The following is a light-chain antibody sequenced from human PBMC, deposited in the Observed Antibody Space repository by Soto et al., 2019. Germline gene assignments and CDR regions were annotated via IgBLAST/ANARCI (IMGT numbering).Light chain of an antibody. V-gene: IGLV4-69*01. J-gene: IGLJ3*02. Sequence: QLVLTQSPSVSASLGASVRLTCTLSSGHSSNSIAWHQQQPEKGPRYLMKINSDGSHNKGDGMPDRFSGSSSGAERYLTISSLQSDDEADYYCQTWGTGIRVFGGGTKVTVL. CDR2: INSDGSH. CDR1: SGHSSNS. CDR3: QTWGTGIRV.